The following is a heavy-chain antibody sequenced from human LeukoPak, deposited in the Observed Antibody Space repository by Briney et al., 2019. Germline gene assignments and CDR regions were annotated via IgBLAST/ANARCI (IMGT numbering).Heavy chain of an antibody. D-gene: IGHD6-13*01. J-gene: IGHJ4*02. V-gene: IGHV4-61*02. Sequence: SETLSLTCTVSSGSISSGSYYWSWVRQPAGKGLEWIGRIDISGSTYYNPSLKSRVTISVDTSKNQFSLKLSSVTAADTAVYYCARVDDRIAAPYYFDYWGQGTLVTVSS. CDR1: SGSISSGSYY. CDR2: IDISGST. CDR3: ARVDDRIAAPYYFDY.